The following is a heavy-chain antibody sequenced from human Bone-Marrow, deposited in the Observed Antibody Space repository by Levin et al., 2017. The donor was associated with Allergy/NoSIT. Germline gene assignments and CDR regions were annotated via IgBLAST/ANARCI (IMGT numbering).Heavy chain of an antibody. Sequence: SQTLSLTCTVSGGSIPSSGYFWVWIRQPPGKGLEWIASIYHTGTTYFNPSLKSRVSISVDTSKNHFSLKMRSVTATDTAVYYCARQSPRQRYAFDFWGQGTMVPVSS. CDR2: IYHTGTT. J-gene: IGHJ3*01. D-gene: IGHD5-18*01. V-gene: IGHV4-39*01. CDR1: GGSIPSSGYF. CDR3: ARQSPRQRYAFDF.